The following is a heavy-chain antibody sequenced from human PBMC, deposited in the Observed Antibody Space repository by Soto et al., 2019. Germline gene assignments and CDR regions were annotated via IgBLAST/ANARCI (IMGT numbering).Heavy chain of an antibody. D-gene: IGHD6-19*01. V-gene: IGHV4-59*08. J-gene: IGHJ5*02. CDR2: IYYSGST. Sequence: SETLSLTCTVSGGSISSYYWSWIRQPPGKGLEWIGYIYYSGSTNYNPSLKSRVTISVDTSKNQFSLKLSSVTAADTAMYYCVRHDRGWYLQSWFDPRGQGTLVTVSS. CDR1: GGSISSYY. CDR3: VRHDRGWYLQSWFDP.